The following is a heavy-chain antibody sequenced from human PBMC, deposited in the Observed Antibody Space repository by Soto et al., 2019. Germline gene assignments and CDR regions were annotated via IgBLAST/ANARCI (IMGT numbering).Heavy chain of an antibody. CDR1: GFTVSSYD. CDR2: IGTAGDT. J-gene: IGHJ6*02. V-gene: IGHV3-13*04. Sequence: GVSLRLSCAASGFTVSSYDMHWVRQATGKGLEWVSAIGTAGDTYYPGSVKGRFTISRENAKNSLYLQMNSLRAGDTAVYYCARGTTLGSGSYQDYYYYYAMDVWGQGTTVTSP. D-gene: IGHD3-10*01. CDR3: ARGTTLGSGSYQDYYYYYAMDV.